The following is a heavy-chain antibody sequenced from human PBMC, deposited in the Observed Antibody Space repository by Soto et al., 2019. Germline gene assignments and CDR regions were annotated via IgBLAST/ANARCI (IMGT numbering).Heavy chain of an antibody. V-gene: IGHV4-59*01. D-gene: IGHD2-15*01. CDR1: GGSISSYY. CDR3: ARLMGEVVAANNWFDP. J-gene: IGHJ5*02. Sequence: PSETLSLTCTVSGGSISSYYWSWIRQPPGKGLEWIGYIYYSGSTNYNPSLKSRVTISVDTSKNQFSLKLSSVTAADTAVYYCARLMGEVVAANNWFDPWGQGTLVTVSS. CDR2: IYYSGST.